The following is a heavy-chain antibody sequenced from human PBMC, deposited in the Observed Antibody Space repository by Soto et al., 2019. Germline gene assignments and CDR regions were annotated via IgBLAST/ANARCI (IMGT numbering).Heavy chain of an antibody. CDR2: VYYSGTT. D-gene: IGHD6-19*01. V-gene: IGHV4-61*01. Sequence: PSETLSLTCSVSGGSVNNKTYYWSWIRQPPGKRLEWIGYVYYSGTTNYNPSLKSRVTISIDMSKNQFSLKLTSVTAADTAAYYCARVHVMVVAGSTFDYWGHGTLVTSPQ. CDR3: ARVHVMVVAGSTFDY. CDR1: GGSVNNKTYY. J-gene: IGHJ4*01.